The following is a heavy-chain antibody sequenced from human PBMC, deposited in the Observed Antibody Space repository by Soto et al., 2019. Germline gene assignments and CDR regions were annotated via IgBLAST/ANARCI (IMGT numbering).Heavy chain of an antibody. D-gene: IGHD3-22*01. J-gene: IGHJ5*02. CDR2: IYYSGST. Sequence: SETLSLSCTVSGGSISSYYWSWIRQPPGKGLEWIGYIYYSGSTNYNPSLKNRVTISVDTSKNQFSLKLSSVTAADTAVYYCARHLGYDSSGYYRNWFDPWGQGTLVTVSS. CDR3: ARHLGYDSSGYYRNWFDP. CDR1: GGSISSYY. V-gene: IGHV4-59*08.